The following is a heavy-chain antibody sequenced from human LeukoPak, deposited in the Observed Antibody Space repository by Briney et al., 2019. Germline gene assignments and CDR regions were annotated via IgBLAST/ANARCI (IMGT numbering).Heavy chain of an antibody. CDR2: IYPGDSDT. D-gene: IGHD2-21*02. Sequence: GESLKISCKGSGYSFTSYWIGWVRQVPGKGLEWMGIIYPGDSDTRYSPSFQGQVTISADKSISTAYLQWSSLKASDTAMYYCARQSCGGDCYPNDAFDIWGQGTMVTVSS. V-gene: IGHV5-51*01. CDR3: ARQSCGGDCYPNDAFDI. J-gene: IGHJ3*02. CDR1: GYSFTSYW.